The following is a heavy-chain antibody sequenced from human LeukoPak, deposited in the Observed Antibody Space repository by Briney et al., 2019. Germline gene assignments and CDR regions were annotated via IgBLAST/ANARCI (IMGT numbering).Heavy chain of an antibody. D-gene: IGHD3-22*01. Sequence: GGSLRLSCAASGLIFDDHGMNWVRQAPGKGLEWVSGINWSGGSTSYADSVKGRFTISRDNSKNTLYLQMNSLRAEDTAVYYCAKASAMVVVVSKHFDYWGQGTLVTVSS. J-gene: IGHJ4*02. CDR2: INWSGGST. V-gene: IGHV3-20*04. CDR1: GLIFDDHG. CDR3: AKASAMVVVVSKHFDY.